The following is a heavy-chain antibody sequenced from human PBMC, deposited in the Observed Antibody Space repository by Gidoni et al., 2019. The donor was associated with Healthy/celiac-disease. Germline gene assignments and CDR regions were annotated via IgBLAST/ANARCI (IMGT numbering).Heavy chain of an antibody. CDR2: IWYDGSNK. CDR3: ASSCDSGGSCYSGY. D-gene: IGHD2-15*01. Sequence: QVQLVASGGAVVAPGRPGRPSCAASGFTLRSYGMHWVRQAPGKGLEWVAVIWYDGSNKYYADSVKGRFTISRDNSKNTLYLQMNSLRAEDTAVYYCASSCDSGGSCYSGYWGQGTLVTVSS. J-gene: IGHJ4*02. V-gene: IGHV3-33*01. CDR1: GFTLRSYG.